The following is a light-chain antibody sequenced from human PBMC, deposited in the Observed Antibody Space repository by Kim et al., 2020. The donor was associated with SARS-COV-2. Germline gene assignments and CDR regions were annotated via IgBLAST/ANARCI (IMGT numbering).Light chain of an antibody. Sequence: SYELTQPPSVSVAPGKTARITCGGNNIVSKSVHWYQQKPGQAPVLVIYYDSDRPSGIPERFSGSNSGNTATLTISRVEAGDEADYYCQVWDSSSYHWVFG. CDR2: YDS. CDR3: QVWDSSSYHWV. J-gene: IGLJ3*02. CDR1: NIVSKS. V-gene: IGLV3-21*04.